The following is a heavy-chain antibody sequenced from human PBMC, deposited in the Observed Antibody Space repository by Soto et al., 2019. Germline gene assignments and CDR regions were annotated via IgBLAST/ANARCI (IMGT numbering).Heavy chain of an antibody. J-gene: IGHJ6*02. D-gene: IGHD3-10*01. CDR3: ARSITMVRGVITYYYYYGMDV. Sequence: QVQLQESGPGLVKPSETLSLTCTVSGGSVSSGSYYWSWIRQPPGKGLEWIGYIYYSGSTNYNPSLKRRVTVSVDTSKNQFSLKLSSVTAADTAVYYCARSITMVRGVITYYYYYGMDVWGQGTTVTVSS. V-gene: IGHV4-61*01. CDR2: IYYSGST. CDR1: GGSVSSGSYY.